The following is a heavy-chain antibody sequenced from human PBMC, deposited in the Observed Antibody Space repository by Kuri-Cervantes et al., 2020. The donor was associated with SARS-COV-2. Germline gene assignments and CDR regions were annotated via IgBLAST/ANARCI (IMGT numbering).Heavy chain of an antibody. CDR1: GGSISSGSYY. V-gene: IGHV4-39*01. CDR2: IYYSGST. J-gene: IGHJ6*03. CDR3: ARGMSSSWYRSKNYYYYMDV. D-gene: IGHD6-13*01. Sequence: SETLSLTCTVSGGSISSGSYYWGWIRQPPGKGLEWIGSIYYSGSTYYNPSLKSRVTISVDTSKNQFSLKLSSVTPEDTAVYYCARGMSSSWYRSKNYYYYMDVWGKGTTVTVSS.